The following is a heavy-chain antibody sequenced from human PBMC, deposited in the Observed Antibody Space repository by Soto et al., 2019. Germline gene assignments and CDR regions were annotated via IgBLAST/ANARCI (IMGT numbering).Heavy chain of an antibody. J-gene: IGHJ4*02. V-gene: IGHV4-4*07. D-gene: IGHD3-22*01. CDR2: IYTSGST. CDR3: ARVIHYYDTSGSYAWYFDY. Sequence: SETLSLTCTVSGGSISSYYWSWIRQPAGKGLEWIGRIYTSGSTNYNPSLKSRVTMSVDTSKNQFSLKLSSVTAADTAVYYCARVIHYYDTSGSYAWYFDYWGQGSLVTVS. CDR1: GGSISSYY.